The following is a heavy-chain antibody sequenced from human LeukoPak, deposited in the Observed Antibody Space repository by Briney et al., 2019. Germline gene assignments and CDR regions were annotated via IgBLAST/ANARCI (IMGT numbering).Heavy chain of an antibody. CDR1: GFNFSSYW. D-gene: IGHD1-26*01. J-gene: IGHJ4*02. CDR2: IKQDGTEK. Sequence: SGGSLRLSCAAAGFNFSSYWMTWVRQAPGKGLEWVANIKQDGTEKYYVDSVKGRFIISRDNDKNSLYLQMNNLRAEDTAVYYCARDVGGSLDHWGQGILVTVSS. CDR3: ARDVGGSLDH. V-gene: IGHV3-7*05.